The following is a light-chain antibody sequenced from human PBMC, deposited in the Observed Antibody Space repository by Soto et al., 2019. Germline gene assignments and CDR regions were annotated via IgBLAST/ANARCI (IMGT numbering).Light chain of an antibody. CDR1: RSNIGSNT. CDR2: GNN. Sequence: QSVLTQPPSTSVTPGQRVTISCSGSRSNIGSNTVNWYQQLPGTAPKLLIYGNNQRPSGVPDRFSGSKSGTSASLAISGLQSEDEADYYCAAWDDSLKGSVVFGGGTKLTVL. V-gene: IGLV1-44*01. CDR3: AAWDDSLKGSVV. J-gene: IGLJ2*01.